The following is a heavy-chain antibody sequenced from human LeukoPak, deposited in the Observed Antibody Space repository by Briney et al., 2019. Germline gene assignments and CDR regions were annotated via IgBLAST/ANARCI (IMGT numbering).Heavy chain of an antibody. CDR3: ARQPKGFCSSTSCYGPFDY. CDR1: GFTFSDYY. Sequence: PGGSLRLSCAASGFTFSDYYMSWIRQAPGKALEWVSYISSSGSTIYYADSVKGRFTISRDNAKNSLYLQMNSLRAEDTAVYYCARQPKGFCSSTSCYGPFDYWGQGTLVTVSS. V-gene: IGHV3-11*01. J-gene: IGHJ4*02. CDR2: ISSSGSTI. D-gene: IGHD2-2*01.